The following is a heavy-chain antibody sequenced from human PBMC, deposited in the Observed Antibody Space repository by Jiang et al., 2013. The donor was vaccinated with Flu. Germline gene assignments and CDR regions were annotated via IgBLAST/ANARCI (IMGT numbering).Heavy chain of an antibody. V-gene: IGHV4-39*01. J-gene: IGHJ5*02. Sequence: GLVKPSETLSLTCSVSGGSIKSNSYYWGWIRQPPGKGLEWLGSIYDSGSAHYNPSLKSRVTMSVDTSKNQFSLKLSSVTAADTAVYYCARPSLRSWWFDPWGQGTLVTVSS. CDR3: ARPSLRSWWFDP. CDR2: IYDSGSA. CDR1: GGSIKSNSYY.